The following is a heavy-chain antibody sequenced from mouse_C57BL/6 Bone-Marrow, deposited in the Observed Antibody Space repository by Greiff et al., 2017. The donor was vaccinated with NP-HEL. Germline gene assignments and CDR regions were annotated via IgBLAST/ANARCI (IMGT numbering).Heavy chain of an antibody. J-gene: IGHJ1*03. CDR1: GYTFTSYW. CDR3: LLPSYFEV. V-gene: IGHV1-53*01. D-gene: IGHD2-1*01. Sequence: QVQLQQSGTELVKPGASVKLSCKASGYTFTSYWMHWVKQRPGQGLEWIGNINPSNGGTNYNEKFKGKATFTADTSSNTAYMQLSSLTTEDSAIYYCLLPSYFEVWGTGTTVTVSS. CDR2: INPSNGGT.